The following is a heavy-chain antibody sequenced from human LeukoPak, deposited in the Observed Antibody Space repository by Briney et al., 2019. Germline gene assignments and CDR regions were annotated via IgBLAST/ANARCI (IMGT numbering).Heavy chain of an antibody. D-gene: IGHD6-19*01. CDR3: ARVLKYSSGWSPICHY. J-gene: IGHJ4*02. Sequence: ASEKVSCKASGYTLTGYYMHWVRQAPRKGLEWMGWVNPNRGGTNYAQKFQGSVTMTRDTSISTAYMALSRLRSDDRAVYYCARVLKYSSGWSPICHYWGRGTLVTVSS. CDR1: GYTLTGYY. V-gene: IGHV1-2*02. CDR2: VNPNRGGT.